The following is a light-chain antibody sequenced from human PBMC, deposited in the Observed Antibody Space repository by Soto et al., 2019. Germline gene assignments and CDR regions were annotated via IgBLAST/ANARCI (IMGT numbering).Light chain of an antibody. CDR1: QIVTSSS. J-gene: IGKJ1*01. Sequence: VLTPSLGTLSLSLGARATLSGRASQIVTSSSLAWYQQKPGQSPRLLIYAASSRATGIPDRFSGIGSGTDFTLTISRLEPEDSAVYYCQQYGSAPLTFGQGTKVDTK. CDR2: AAS. CDR3: QQYGSAPLT. V-gene: IGKV3-20*01.